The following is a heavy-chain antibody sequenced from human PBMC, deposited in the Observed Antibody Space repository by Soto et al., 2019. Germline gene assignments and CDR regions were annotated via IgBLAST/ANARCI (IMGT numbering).Heavy chain of an antibody. CDR3: ATDTGSYYDVAY. D-gene: IGHD1-26*01. CDR1: GGTLRNYA. V-gene: IGHV1-69*06. Sequence: QVQLVQSGAEVKKPGSSVKVSCKASGGTLRNYAISWVRQAPGQGLEWMGGIIPIYSTSKYAQKFQGRVTITADNSTSTAYMELSSLRSEDTAVYYCATDTGSYYDVAYWGQGTLVTVSS. J-gene: IGHJ4*02. CDR2: IIPIYSTS.